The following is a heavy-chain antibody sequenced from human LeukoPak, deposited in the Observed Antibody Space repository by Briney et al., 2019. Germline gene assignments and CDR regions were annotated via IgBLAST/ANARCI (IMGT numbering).Heavy chain of an antibody. Sequence: SETLSLTCTASGDSISSTNYYWGWIRQPPGKGLEWIGSIYYSGSTYYNPSLKSRVTISVDTSKNQFSLKLSSVTAADTAVYFCARSPRIYMIGTHAFDIWGQGTMVTVSS. V-gene: IGHV4-39*01. CDR2: IYYSGST. J-gene: IGHJ3*02. D-gene: IGHD3-22*01. CDR3: ARSPRIYMIGTHAFDI. CDR1: GDSISSTNYY.